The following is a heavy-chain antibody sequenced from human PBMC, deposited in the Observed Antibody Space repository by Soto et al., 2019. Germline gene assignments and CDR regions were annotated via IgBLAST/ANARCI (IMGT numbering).Heavy chain of an antibody. Sequence: EVQLVESGGGLVQPGGSLRISCAVSGFSIASYWMSWVRQAPGKGLEWVATTKEDGSEIYYVDSVRGRFTISRDNAENLLYLEINSLNDEDTGLYFCAQNVCFDSDNWGQGTLVTVSS. CDR1: GFSIASYW. V-gene: IGHV3-7*01. D-gene: IGHD3-16*01. J-gene: IGHJ4*02. CDR3: AQNVCFDSDN. CDR2: TKEDGSEI.